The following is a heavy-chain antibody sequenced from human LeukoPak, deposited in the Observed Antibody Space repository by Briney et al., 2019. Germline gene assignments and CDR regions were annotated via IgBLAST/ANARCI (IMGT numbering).Heavy chain of an antibody. CDR3: AGGPQWLAHAY. CDR2: LYNSGTT. V-gene: IGHV4-4*08. CDR1: GGSINNYY. Sequence: SETLSLTCTISGGSINNYYWSWIRQPPGKGLEWVGTLYNSGTTNYSPSLKSRVAISVDTSENQFSLRLTSLTAADTAVYYCAGGPQWLAHAYWGQGSLVTVSS. D-gene: IGHD6-19*01. J-gene: IGHJ4*02.